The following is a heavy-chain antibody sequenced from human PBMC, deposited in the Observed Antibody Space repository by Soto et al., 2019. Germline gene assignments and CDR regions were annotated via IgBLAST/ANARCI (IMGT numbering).Heavy chain of an antibody. CDR3: AREGHNWGSAYYYGMDV. CDR1: GYTFTSYG. J-gene: IGHJ6*02. CDR2: ISAYNGNT. Sequence: QVQLGQSGAEVKKPGASVKVSCKASGYTFTSYGISWVRQAPGQGLEWMGWISAYNGNTNYAQKLQGRVTMTTDTSTSTAYMELRSLRSDDTAVYYCAREGHNWGSAYYYGMDVWGQGTTVTVSS. D-gene: IGHD7-27*01. V-gene: IGHV1-18*01.